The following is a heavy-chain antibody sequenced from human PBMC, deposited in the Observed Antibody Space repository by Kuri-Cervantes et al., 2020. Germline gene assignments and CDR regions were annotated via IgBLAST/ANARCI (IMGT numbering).Heavy chain of an antibody. J-gene: IGHJ4*02. V-gene: IGHV5-51*01. Sequence: KVSCKGSGYSFTGYWIGWVRQMPGKGLEWMGIIYPGDSDTRYSPSFQGQVTISADKSISTAYLQWSSLKASDTAMYYCARLVGATSYYFDYWGQGTLVTVSS. CDR2: IYPGDSDT. CDR1: GYSFTGYW. D-gene: IGHD1-26*01. CDR3: ARLVGATSYYFDY.